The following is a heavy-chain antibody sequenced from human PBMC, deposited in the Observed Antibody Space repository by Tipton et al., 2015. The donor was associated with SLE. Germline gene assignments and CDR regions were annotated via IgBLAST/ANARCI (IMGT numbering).Heavy chain of an antibody. J-gene: IGHJ2*01. V-gene: IGHV4-61*02. Sequence: TLSLTCSVSGASVSSHIYYWSCIRQPAGKGLEWIGRIHASGGPDYNSSLKSRLTISLDTSKSQFSLRLTSVSAADTAMYFCARRVPHRYYFDLGGRGTLVTVSS. D-gene: IGHD1-26*01. CDR3: ARRVPHRYYFDL. CDR2: IHASGGP. CDR1: GASVSSHIYY.